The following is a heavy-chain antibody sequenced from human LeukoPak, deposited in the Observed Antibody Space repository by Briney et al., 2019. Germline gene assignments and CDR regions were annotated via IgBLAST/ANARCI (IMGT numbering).Heavy chain of an antibody. V-gene: IGHV4-34*01. CDR2: INHSGST. CDR1: GGSFSGYY. D-gene: IGHD3-10*01. Sequence: PSETLSLTCAVYGGSFSGYYWSWIRQPPGKGLEWIGEINHSGSTNYNPSLKSRVTISVDTSKNQFSLKLSSVTAADTAVYYCARARGRRYPKTVFDYWGQGTLVTVSS. J-gene: IGHJ4*02. CDR3: ARARGRRYPKTVFDY.